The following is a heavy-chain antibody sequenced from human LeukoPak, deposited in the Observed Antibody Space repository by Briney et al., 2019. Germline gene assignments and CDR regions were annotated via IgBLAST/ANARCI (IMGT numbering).Heavy chain of an antibody. Sequence: GGSLRLSFAASGFTFSSYAMSWVRQAPGKGLEWVSAISGSGGSTYYADSVKGRFTISRDNSKNTLYLQMNSLRAEDTAVYYCAKDAGRGGSLHIFDYWGQGTLVTVSS. CDR1: GFTFSSYA. J-gene: IGHJ4*02. CDR2: ISGSGGST. V-gene: IGHV3-23*01. D-gene: IGHD2-15*01. CDR3: AKDAGRGGSLHIFDY.